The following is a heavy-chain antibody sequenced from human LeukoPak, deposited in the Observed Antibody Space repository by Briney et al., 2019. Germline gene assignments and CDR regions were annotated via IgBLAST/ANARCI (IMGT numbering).Heavy chain of an antibody. J-gene: IGHJ4*02. CDR2: ISGSGGST. V-gene: IGHV3-23*01. CDR1: GFNFSNYY. Sequence: GGSLRLSCAASGFNFSNYYMNWVRQAPGKGLEWVSAISGSGGSTYYADSVKGRFTISRDNSKNTLYLQMNSLRAEDTAVYYCAKFPLAAIFAWAYFDYWGQGTLVTVSS. D-gene: IGHD7-27*01. CDR3: AKFPLAAIFAWAYFDY.